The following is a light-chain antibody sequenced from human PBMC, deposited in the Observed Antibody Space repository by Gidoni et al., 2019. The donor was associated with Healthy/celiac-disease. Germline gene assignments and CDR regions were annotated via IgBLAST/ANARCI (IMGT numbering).Light chain of an antibody. CDR3: QQSYSTLLT. Sequence: DIQMTQSPPSLSASVGDRVTITCRASQSISSYLKWYQQKPWKAPKLLLYAASSLQSRVPSRFSGSGSGTDVTLTISSLQPEDFATYYCQQSYSTLLTFXGXTKVEIK. V-gene: IGKV1-39*01. J-gene: IGKJ4*01. CDR2: AAS. CDR1: QSISSY.